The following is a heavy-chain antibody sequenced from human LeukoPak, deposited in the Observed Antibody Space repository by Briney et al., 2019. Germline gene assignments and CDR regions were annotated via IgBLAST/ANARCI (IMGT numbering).Heavy chain of an antibody. CDR3: ARGLLLWFGEAKNWFDP. Sequence: ASVKVSCKASGYTFTSYDINWVRQATGQGLEWMGWMNPNSGNTGYAQKFQGRVTMTRNTSIGTAYMELSSLRSEDTAVYYCARGLLLWFGEAKNWFDPWGQGTLVTVSS. CDR2: MNPNSGNT. J-gene: IGHJ5*02. D-gene: IGHD3-10*01. CDR1: GYTFTSYD. V-gene: IGHV1-8*01.